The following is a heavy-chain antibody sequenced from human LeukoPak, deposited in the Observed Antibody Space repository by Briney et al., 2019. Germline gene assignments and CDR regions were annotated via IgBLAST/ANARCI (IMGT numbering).Heavy chain of an antibody. Sequence: PGGSLRLSCAASGFTFSNYAMSWVRQAPERGLEWVSTISSRGDSTYDADSVKGRFAISRDNSKNSPYLQMNNVRVEDTAVYYCAKGPRPDITVAHTVENWGQGTLVTVSS. CDR2: ISSRGDST. V-gene: IGHV3-23*01. CDR1: GFTFSNYA. CDR3: AKGPRPDITVAHTVEN. J-gene: IGHJ4*02. D-gene: IGHD6-19*01.